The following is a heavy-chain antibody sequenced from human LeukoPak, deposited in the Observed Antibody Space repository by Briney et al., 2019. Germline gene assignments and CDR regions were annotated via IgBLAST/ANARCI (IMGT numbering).Heavy chain of an antibody. J-gene: IGHJ6*03. CDR1: GGSISSGGYY. D-gene: IGHD5-18*01. V-gene: IGHV4-30-2*01. CDR2: IYHSGST. Sequence: SESLSLTCTVSGGSISSGGYYWSWIRQPPGKGLEWIGYIYHSGSTYYNPSLKSRVTISVDRSKNQFSLKLSSVTAADTAVYYCARVFAKGIQLYYYYMDVWGKGTTVTVSS. CDR3: ARVFAKGIQLYYYYMDV.